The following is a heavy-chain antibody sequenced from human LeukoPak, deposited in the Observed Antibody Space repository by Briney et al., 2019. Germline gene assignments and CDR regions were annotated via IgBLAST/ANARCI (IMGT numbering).Heavy chain of an antibody. J-gene: IGHJ4*02. CDR1: GFSLSTIGVG. CDR3: AHRRGGFETRIFDY. V-gene: IGHV2-5*02. Sequence: ESGPMLVNPTETLTLTCTFSGFSLSTIGVGVGWIRQPPGKALEWLALIYWDDDKRYSPSLKSRLTITKDTSKNQVVLTMTNMDPVDTATYYCAHRRGGFETRIFDYWGQGTLVTVSS. CDR2: IYWDDDK. D-gene: IGHD3-16*01.